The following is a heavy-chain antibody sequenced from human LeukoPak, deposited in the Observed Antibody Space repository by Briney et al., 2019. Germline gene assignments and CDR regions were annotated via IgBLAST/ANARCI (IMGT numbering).Heavy chain of an antibody. D-gene: IGHD5-24*01. CDR2: IYYSGST. J-gene: IGHJ4*02. Sequence: SQTLSLTCTVSGGSISSGDYYWSWIRQPPGKGLEWIGYIYYSGSTYYNPSLKSRVTISVDTSKNQFSLKLSSVTAADTAVYYCARHEEEDGYNAKTFDFWGQGTLVTVSS. CDR1: GGSISSGDYY. CDR3: ARHEEEDGYNAKTFDF. V-gene: IGHV4-30-4*08.